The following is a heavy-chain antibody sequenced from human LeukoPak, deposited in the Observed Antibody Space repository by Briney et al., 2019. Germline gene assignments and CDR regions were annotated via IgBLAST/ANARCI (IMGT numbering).Heavy chain of an antibody. CDR3: ARGPRFGELLWHWFDP. V-gene: IGHV4-38-2*02. J-gene: IGHJ5*02. CDR2: IYHSGST. Sequence: SETLSLTCTVSGYSISSGYYWGWIRQPPGKGLAWIGSIYHSGSTYYNPSLKSRVTISVDTSKNQFSLKLSSVTAADTAVYYCARGPRFGELLWHWFDPWGQGTLVTVSS. CDR1: GYSISSGYY. D-gene: IGHD3-10*01.